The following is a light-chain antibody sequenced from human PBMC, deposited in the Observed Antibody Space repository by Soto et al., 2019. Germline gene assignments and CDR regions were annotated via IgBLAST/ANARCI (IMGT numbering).Light chain of an antibody. CDR1: QSISNY. V-gene: IGKV1-39*01. CDR2: AAS. CDR3: QQSYSTPRT. J-gene: IGKJ1*01. Sequence: DIQMTPSPSSLSASVGERVTITCRASQSISNYLNWYQQKPGKAPKLLMYAASSLHSGVPSRFGGSGSGTDFTLTISGLRPEDFATYYCQQSYSTPRTVGQETRVEIK.